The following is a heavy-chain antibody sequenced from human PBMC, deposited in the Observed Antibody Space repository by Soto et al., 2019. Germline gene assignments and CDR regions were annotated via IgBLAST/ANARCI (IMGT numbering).Heavy chain of an antibody. J-gene: IGHJ4*01. V-gene: IGHV3-30*18. Sequence: GGSLRLSCVASGFTFSAYGIHWVRQAPGKGLEWVGVISSDGQTKHYADYVRGRFTISRDNYKNTLYLQMASLRPEDTAVYYCAKEVEVAGDLDYWGHGTLVTVSS. D-gene: IGHD6-19*01. CDR3: AKEVEVAGDLDY. CDR1: GFTFSAYG. CDR2: ISSDGQTK.